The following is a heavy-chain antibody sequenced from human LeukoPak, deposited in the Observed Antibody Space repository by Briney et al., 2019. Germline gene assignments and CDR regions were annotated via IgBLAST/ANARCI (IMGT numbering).Heavy chain of an antibody. CDR1: GSSISNYY. CDR3: ARATKRPSSIAPGAFDY. D-gene: IGHD3-3*02. J-gene: IGHJ4*02. CDR2: IYYSGST. V-gene: IGHV4-59*12. Sequence: PSETLSLTCTVSGSSISNYYWSWIRQPPGKGLEWIGYIYYSGSTNYNPSLKSRVTISVDTSKNQFSLKVSSVTAADTAVYYCARATKRPSSIAPGAFDYWGQGTLVTVSS.